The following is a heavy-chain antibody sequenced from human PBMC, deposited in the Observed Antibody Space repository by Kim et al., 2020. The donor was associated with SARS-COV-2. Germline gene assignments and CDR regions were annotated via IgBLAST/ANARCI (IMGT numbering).Heavy chain of an antibody. CDR1: GFTFSSYA. D-gene: IGHD2-15*01. CDR3: AKEGVSRLRGGIVVVVAATIGRRGRTDRDNAFDI. V-gene: IGHV3-23*01. J-gene: IGHJ3*02. CDR2: ISGSGGST. Sequence: GGSLRLSCAASGFTFSSYAMSWVRQAPGKGLEWVSAISGSGGSTYYADSVKGRFTISRDNSKNTLYLQMNSLRAEDTAVYYCAKEGVSRLRGGIVVVVAATIGRRGRTDRDNAFDIWGQGTMVTVSS.